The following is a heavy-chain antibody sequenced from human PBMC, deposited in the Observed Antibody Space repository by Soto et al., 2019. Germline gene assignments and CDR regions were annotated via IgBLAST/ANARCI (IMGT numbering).Heavy chain of an antibody. CDR3: AKIPTGSGSSKFDY. D-gene: IGHD3-10*01. CDR1: VFTFRTYA. J-gene: IGHJ4*02. Sequence: WWSLRLSCSASVFTFRTYAMNWVRQAPGKGLEWISAISGSGSFTHCADSVRGRFTISRDNSQNQLYLQMNNLRGDDTAMYYCAKIPTGSGSSKFDYWGQGIQVTVSS. V-gene: IGHV3-23*01. CDR2: ISGSGSFT.